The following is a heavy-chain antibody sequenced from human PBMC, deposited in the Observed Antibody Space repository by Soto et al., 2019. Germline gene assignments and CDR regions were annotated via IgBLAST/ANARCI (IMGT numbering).Heavy chain of an antibody. CDR2: INHSGST. V-gene: IGHV4-34*01. J-gene: IGHJ5*02. CDR3: ARELTTYDFWSGYSRWFDP. CDR1: GGSFSGYY. Sequence: TLSLTCAVYGGSFSGYYWSWIRQPPGKGLEWIGEINHSGSTNYNPSLKSRVTISVDTSKNQFSLKLSSVTAADTAVYYCARELTTYDFWSGYSRWFDPWGQGTLVT. D-gene: IGHD3-3*01.